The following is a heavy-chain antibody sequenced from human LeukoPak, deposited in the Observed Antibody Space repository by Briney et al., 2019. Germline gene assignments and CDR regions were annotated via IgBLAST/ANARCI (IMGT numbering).Heavy chain of an antibody. Sequence: ASVKVSCKASGYTFTSYYMHWVRQAPGQGLEWMGWINPNSGGTNYAQKFQGRVTMTRDTSISTAYMELSRLRSDDTAVYYCARETXGSGSDPEYFQHWGQGTLVTVSS. V-gene: IGHV1-2*02. CDR1: GYTFTSYY. CDR2: INPNSGGT. J-gene: IGHJ1*01. D-gene: IGHD3-10*01. CDR3: ARETXGSGSDPEYFQH.